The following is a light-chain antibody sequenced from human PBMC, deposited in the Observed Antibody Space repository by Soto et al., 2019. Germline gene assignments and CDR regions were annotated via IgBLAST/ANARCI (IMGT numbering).Light chain of an antibody. CDR1: HGVSSN. CDR3: HQYPNWAIT. J-gene: IGKJ5*01. Sequence: VITQAPGTVAEAPRERCTPSHRASHGVSSNLAWYQHKPGQAPGLLISGASTRATGIPARFSVRGSGTEFALTAGSLHSQDFAVYYCHQYPNWAITFSQGTRLEI. V-gene: IGKV3-15*01. CDR2: GAS.